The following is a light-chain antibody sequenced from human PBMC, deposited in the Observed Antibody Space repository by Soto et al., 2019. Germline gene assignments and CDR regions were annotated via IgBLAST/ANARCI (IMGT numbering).Light chain of an antibody. CDR3: AAWDASLNGVV. CDR1: SSNIGGNI. Sequence: QSVLTQPPSASGTPGQRVTISCSGSSSNIGGNIVNWYQQLPGTAPKLLIHSNNQRPSGVPDRFSGSKSGTSASLAISGLQSEDEADYYCAAWDASLNGVVFGGGTQLTVL. CDR2: SNN. V-gene: IGLV1-44*01. J-gene: IGLJ7*01.